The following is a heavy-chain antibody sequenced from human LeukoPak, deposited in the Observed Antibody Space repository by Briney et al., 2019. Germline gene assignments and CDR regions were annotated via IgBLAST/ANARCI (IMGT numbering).Heavy chain of an antibody. V-gene: IGHV3-30*06. CDR2: ISYDGSNK. D-gene: IGHD2-15*01. J-gene: IGHJ4*02. CDR3: AKEKDLDY. Sequence: GGSLRLSCAASGFTFRSYGMHWVRQAPGKGLEWVAVISYDGSNKYYADSVKGRFTISRDNSKNTLYLQMNSLRAEDTAVYYCAKEKDLDYWGQGTLVTVSS. CDR1: GFTFRSYG.